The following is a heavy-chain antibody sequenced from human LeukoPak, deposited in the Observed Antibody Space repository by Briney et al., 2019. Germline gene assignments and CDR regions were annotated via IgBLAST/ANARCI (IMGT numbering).Heavy chain of an antibody. CDR1: GYTFSIYG. J-gene: IGHJ5*02. V-gene: IGHV1-18*01. D-gene: IGHD3-9*01. Sequence: ASVKVSCKASGYTFSIYGFSWVRQAPGQGLEWMGWISAYNGNTNYAQKFQGRVTMTTDTSTSTAHMELRSLRSDDTAVYYCARGYYDILTAVDWFDPWGQGTLVTVSS. CDR2: ISAYNGNT. CDR3: ARGYYDILTAVDWFDP.